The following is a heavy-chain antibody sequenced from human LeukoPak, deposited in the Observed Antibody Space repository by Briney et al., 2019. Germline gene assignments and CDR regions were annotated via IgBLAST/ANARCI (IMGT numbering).Heavy chain of an antibody. V-gene: IGHV3-23*01. CDR2: ISASGDAT. D-gene: IGHD2-2*01. Sequence: GGSLRLSCTASGFTFSSYWMHWVRQAPGKGLVWVSSISASGDATNYADSVKGRFTVSRDNSQNTLFLHMNNLRADDTAKYYCAPTVVPAAIDADYWGQGTLVTVSS. CDR3: APTVVPAAIDADY. CDR1: GFTFSSYW. J-gene: IGHJ4*02.